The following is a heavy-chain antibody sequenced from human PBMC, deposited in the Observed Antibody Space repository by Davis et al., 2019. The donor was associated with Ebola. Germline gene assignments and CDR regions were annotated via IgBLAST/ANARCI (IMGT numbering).Heavy chain of an antibody. CDR3: ARLGRNSQTDY. V-gene: IGHV4-59*08. D-gene: IGHD4-23*01. CDR1: GGSISSYY. Sequence: SETLSLTCTVSGGSISSYYWSWIRQPPGKGLEWIGYIYYSGSTYYNPSLKSRVTISVDTSKNQFSLKLSSVTAADTAVYYCARLGRNSQTDYWGQGTLVTVSS. CDR2: IYYSGST. J-gene: IGHJ4*02.